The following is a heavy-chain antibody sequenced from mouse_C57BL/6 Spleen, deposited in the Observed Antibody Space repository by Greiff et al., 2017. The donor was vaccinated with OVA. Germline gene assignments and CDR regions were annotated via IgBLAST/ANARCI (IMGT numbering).Heavy chain of an antibody. D-gene: IGHD3-3*01. CDR2: IDPETGGT. CDR1: GYTFTDYE. CDR3: TRGGTEYCFDY. V-gene: IGHV1-15*01. J-gene: IGHJ2*01. Sequence: VQLQQFGAELVRPGASVTLSCKASGYTFTDYEMHWVKQTPVHGLEWIGAIDPETGGTAYNQKFKGKAILTADKSSSTAYMELRSLTSEDSAVYYCTRGGTEYCFDYWGQGTTLTVSS.